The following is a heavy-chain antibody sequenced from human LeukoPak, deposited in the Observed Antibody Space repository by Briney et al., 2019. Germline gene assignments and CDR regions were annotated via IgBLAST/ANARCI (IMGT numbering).Heavy chain of an antibody. J-gene: IGHJ5*02. D-gene: IGHD1-14*01. Sequence: GESLKISCKGSGYSLTSYWIGRVRHMSGKGLEWMGIICPGDSDTRYSPSFQGQVTISADKSISTAYLQWSSLKASDTAMYYCARLRQRTVPWFDPWGQGTLVTVSS. CDR3: ARLRQRTVPWFDP. CDR2: ICPGDSDT. CDR1: GYSLTSYW. V-gene: IGHV5-51*01.